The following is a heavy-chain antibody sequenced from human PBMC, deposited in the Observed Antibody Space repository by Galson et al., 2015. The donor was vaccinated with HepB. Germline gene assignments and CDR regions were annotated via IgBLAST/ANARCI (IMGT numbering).Heavy chain of an antibody. D-gene: IGHD1-26*01. V-gene: IGHV3-15*01. Sequence: SLRLSCAASGFTFSNAWMSWVRQAPGKGLEWVGRIKSKTDGGTTDYAAPVKGRFTISRDDSKNTLYLQMNSLKTEDTAVYYCTTANTGVVGATLGDYWGQGTLVTVSS. J-gene: IGHJ4*02. CDR1: GFTFSNAW. CDR3: TTANTGVVGATLGDY. CDR2: IKSKTDGGTT.